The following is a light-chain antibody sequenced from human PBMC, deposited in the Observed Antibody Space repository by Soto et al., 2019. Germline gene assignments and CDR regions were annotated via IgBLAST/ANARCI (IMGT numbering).Light chain of an antibody. J-gene: IGKJ5*01. CDR1: QGIRDD. Sequence: AMQMTQSPSSLSASVGDRVALTCTASQGIRDDLDWYQQKAGKAPHLLIYDASTLHSGVPSRFSGSGSGTDFTLTISGLQPEDFTTYYCLQHYDYPFTFGQGTRLEI. CDR3: LQHYDYPFT. V-gene: IGKV1-6*01. CDR2: DAS.